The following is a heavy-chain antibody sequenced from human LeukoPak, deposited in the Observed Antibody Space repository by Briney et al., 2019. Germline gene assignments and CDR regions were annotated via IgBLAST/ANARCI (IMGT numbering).Heavy chain of an antibody. CDR3: ASRETKTDY. CDR2: ISGDGGSA. Sequence: RGGSLRLSCAAAGFTFVDYAMQWDRQAPGGGREWVSCISGDGGSALYAGSLEGRLSISRDNSKNSLYLQMNSLRTEDTALYYCASRETKTDYWGQGTLLTVSS. D-gene: IGHD1-26*01. CDR1: GFTFVDYA. J-gene: IGHJ4*02. V-gene: IGHV3-43*02.